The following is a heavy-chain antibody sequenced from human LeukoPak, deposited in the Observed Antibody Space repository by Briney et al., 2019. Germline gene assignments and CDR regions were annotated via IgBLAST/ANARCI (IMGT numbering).Heavy chain of an antibody. V-gene: IGHV1-18*01. J-gene: IGHJ4*02. CDR1: GYTFTSYG. Sequence: ASVKVSCKASGYTFTSYGISWVRQAPGRGLEWMGWISAYNGNTNYAQKLQGRVTMTTDTSTSTAYMELRSLRSDDTAVYYCARDWYCSSTSCYTNSGYFDYWGQGTLVTVSS. CDR3: ARDWYCSSTSCYTNSGYFDY. D-gene: IGHD2-2*02. CDR2: ISAYNGNT.